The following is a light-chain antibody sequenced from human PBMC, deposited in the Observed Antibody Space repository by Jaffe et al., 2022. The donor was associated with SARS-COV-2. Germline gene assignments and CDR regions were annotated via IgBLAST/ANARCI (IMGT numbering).Light chain of an antibody. CDR2: GAS. CDR3: QQYENRPFT. V-gene: IGKV3-15*01. CDR1: QTVTSK. J-gene: IGKJ3*01. Sequence: EIVMTQSPATLSVSPGERATLSCRASQTVTSKLAWYQQKPGQAPRLLIYGASTRATGIPARFSGSGSGTELTLTISSLQSEDFAVYYCQQYENRPFTFGPGTRVDIK.